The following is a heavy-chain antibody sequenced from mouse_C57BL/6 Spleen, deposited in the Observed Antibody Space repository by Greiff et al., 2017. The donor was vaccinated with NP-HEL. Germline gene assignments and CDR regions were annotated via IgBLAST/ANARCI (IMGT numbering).Heavy chain of an antibody. V-gene: IGHV2-6*01. CDR3: ASVSELGRGAY. CDR2: IWGVGST. CDR1: GFSLTSYG. Sequence: VQLVESGPGLVAPSQSLSITCTVSGFSLTSYGVDWVRQSPGKGLEWLGVIWGVGSTNYNSALKSRLSISKDNSKSQVFLKMNSLQTDDTAMYYCASVSELGRGAYWGQGTLVTVSA. J-gene: IGHJ3*01. D-gene: IGHD4-1*01.